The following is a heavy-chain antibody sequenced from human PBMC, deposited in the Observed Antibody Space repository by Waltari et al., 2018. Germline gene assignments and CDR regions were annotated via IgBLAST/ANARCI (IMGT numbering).Heavy chain of an antibody. J-gene: IGHJ4*02. CDR2: ISYDGNNK. CDR1: GFTFSSYG. CDR3: AKDSSSWSPGYFDY. Sequence: QVQLVESGGGVVQPGRSLRLSCAASGFTFSSYGMHWVRQAPGKGLELVAVISYDGNNKYYADSVKGRFTISRDKSKNTLYLQMNSLRAEDTAVYYCAKDSSSWSPGYFDYWGQGTLVTVSS. D-gene: IGHD6-13*01. V-gene: IGHV3-30*18.